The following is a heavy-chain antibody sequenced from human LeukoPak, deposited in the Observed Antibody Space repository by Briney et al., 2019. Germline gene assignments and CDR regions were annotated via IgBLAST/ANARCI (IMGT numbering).Heavy chain of an antibody. D-gene: IGHD4-11*01. V-gene: IGHV3-23*01. CDR1: GFTFSSYA. CDR2: ISGSGGST. CDR3: AKGYRNYERGVFLFDY. Sequence: GGSLRLSCAASGFTFSSYAMSWVRQAPGKGLEWVSAISGSGGSTYYADSVKGRFTISRDNSKNTLYLQMNSLRAEDTAVYYCAKGYRNYERGVFLFDYWGQGTLVTVSS. J-gene: IGHJ4*02.